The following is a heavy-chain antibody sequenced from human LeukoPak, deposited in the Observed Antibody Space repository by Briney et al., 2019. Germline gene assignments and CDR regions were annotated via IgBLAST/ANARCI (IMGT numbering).Heavy chain of an antibody. D-gene: IGHD3-16*01. CDR3: AREVGRVTTSFDY. CDR1: GGSISSGDYY. Sequence: PSETLSLTCTVSGGSISSGDYYWSWIRQPPGKGLEWIGYIYYSGSTYHNPSLKSRVTISVDTSKNQFSLKLSSVTAADTAVYYCAREVGRVTTSFDYWGQGTLVTVSS. V-gene: IGHV4-30-4*01. J-gene: IGHJ4*02. CDR2: IYYSGST.